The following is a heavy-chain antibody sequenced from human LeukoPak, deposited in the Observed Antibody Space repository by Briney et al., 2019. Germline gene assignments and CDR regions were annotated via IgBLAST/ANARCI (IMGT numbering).Heavy chain of an antibody. J-gene: IGHJ4*02. D-gene: IGHD3-3*01. CDR1: GGSFSGYY. Sequence: SETLSLTCAVYGGSFSGYYWSWIRQPPGKGLEWIGEINHSGSTNYNPSLKSRVTISVDTSKNQFSLKLSSVTAADTAVYYCARTYYDFWSGYDYWGQGTLVTVSS. CDR2: INHSGST. CDR3: ARTYYDFWSGYDY. V-gene: IGHV4-34*01.